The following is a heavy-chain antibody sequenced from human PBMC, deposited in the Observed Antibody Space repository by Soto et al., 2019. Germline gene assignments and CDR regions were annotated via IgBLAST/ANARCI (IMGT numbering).Heavy chain of an antibody. CDR3: ARRGDASGSYFDF. Sequence: EVHLLESGGGLVQPGGSLRLSCAASGFTFTNYDMSWVRQAPGKGLEWVSAIRDAGDSTYSADSVRGRFTISRDNSKNTLYLQMNSLRVEDTAIYYCARRGDASGSYFDFWGQGTLVTVSS. D-gene: IGHD3-10*01. CDR2: IRDAGDST. CDR1: GFTFTNYD. V-gene: IGHV3-23*01. J-gene: IGHJ4*02.